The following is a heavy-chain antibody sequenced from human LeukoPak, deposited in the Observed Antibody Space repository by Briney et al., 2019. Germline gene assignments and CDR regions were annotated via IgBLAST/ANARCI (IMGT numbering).Heavy chain of an antibody. D-gene: IGHD3-22*01. CDR2: INPNSGGT. V-gene: IGHV1-2*02. Sequence: ASVKVSCKASGYTFTSYGISWVRQAPGQGLEWMGWINPNSGGTNYAQKFQGRVTMTRDTSISTAYMELSSLRSDDTAVYYCTREGDDSSGSNWFDPWGQGTLVTVSS. CDR1: GYTFTSYG. J-gene: IGHJ5*02. CDR3: TREGDDSSGSNWFDP.